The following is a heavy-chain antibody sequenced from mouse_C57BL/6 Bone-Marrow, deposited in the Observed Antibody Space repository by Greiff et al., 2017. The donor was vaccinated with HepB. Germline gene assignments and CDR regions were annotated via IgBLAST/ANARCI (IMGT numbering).Heavy chain of an antibody. J-gene: IGHJ3*01. CDR3: ARGERSSAWFAY. CDR1: GFTFSDYG. CDR2: ISSGSSTI. V-gene: IGHV5-17*01. Sequence: EVHLVESGGGLVKPGGSLKLSCAASGFTFSDYGMHWVRQAPEKGLEWVAYISSGSSTIYYADTVKGRFTISRDNAKNTLFLQMTSLRSEDTAMYYCARGERSSAWFAYWGQGTLVTVSA.